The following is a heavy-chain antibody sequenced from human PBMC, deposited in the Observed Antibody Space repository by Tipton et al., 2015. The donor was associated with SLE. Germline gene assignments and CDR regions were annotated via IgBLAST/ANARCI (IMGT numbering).Heavy chain of an antibody. Sequence: TLSLTCAVSGGSITSYYWSWIRQPPGKGLEWIGYIHYSGSTNYNPSLKSRVTISVDTSKNQFSLKLSSVTAADTAVYYCASSFYYDSSGPGDFDYWGQGTLVTVSS. CDR1: GGSITSYY. D-gene: IGHD3-22*01. CDR2: IHYSGST. V-gene: IGHV4-59*01. J-gene: IGHJ4*02. CDR3: ASSFYYDSSGPGDFDY.